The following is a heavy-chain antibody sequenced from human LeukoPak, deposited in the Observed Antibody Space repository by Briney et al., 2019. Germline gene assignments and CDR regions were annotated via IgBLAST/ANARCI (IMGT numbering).Heavy chain of an antibody. CDR2: ISGSGGST. CDR3: AKPYGGNSPDDAFDI. CDR1: GFTFSSYA. J-gene: IGHJ3*02. V-gene: IGHV3-23*01. Sequence: GSLRLSCAASGFTFSSYAMSWVRQAPGKGLEWVSAISGSGGSTNYADSVKGRFTISRGNSKNTLYLRMNSLRAEDTAVYYCAKPYGGNSPDDAFDIWGQGTMVTVSS. D-gene: IGHD4-23*01.